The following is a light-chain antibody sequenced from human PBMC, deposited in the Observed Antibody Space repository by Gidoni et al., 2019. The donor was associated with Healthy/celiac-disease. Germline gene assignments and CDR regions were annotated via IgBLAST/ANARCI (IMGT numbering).Light chain of an antibody. Sequence: AIQLTQSPSSLSASLGDRVTITCRASQGISRALAWYQQKPGKVPKLLIYDVSSLESGVPSRFSGSGSGTDFTLTISSLQPEDFATYYCQQFNDYPFTFGPGTKVDIK. CDR3: QQFNDYPFT. CDR1: QGISRA. V-gene: IGKV1D-13*01. CDR2: DVS. J-gene: IGKJ3*01.